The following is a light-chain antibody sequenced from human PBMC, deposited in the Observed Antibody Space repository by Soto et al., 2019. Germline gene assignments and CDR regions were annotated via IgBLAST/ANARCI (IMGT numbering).Light chain of an antibody. CDR1: QSVSSNY. CDR2: VAS. CDR3: QQYGSIPYT. J-gene: IGKJ2*01. Sequence: EIVLTQSPGTLSLSPGERATLSCRASQSVSSNYLAWYQQKPGQAPRLLIYVASSGATGIPDRFSGSGSGTDFTLTISRLEPEDFAVYYCQQYGSIPYTFSQGTKLEIK. V-gene: IGKV3-20*01.